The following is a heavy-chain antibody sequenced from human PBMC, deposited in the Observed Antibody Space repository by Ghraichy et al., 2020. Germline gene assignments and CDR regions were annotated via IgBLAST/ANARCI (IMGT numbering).Heavy chain of an antibody. CDR2: INSDGSST. D-gene: IGHD3-3*01. CDR3: ARSTAAVLRFLSYFDY. Sequence: GGSLRLSCAASGFTFSSYWMHWVRQAPGKGLVWVSRINSDGSSTSYADSVKGRFTISRDNAKNTLYLQMNSLRAEDTAVYYCARSTAAVLRFLSYFDYWGQGTLVTVSS. J-gene: IGHJ4*02. V-gene: IGHV3-74*01. CDR1: GFTFSSYW.